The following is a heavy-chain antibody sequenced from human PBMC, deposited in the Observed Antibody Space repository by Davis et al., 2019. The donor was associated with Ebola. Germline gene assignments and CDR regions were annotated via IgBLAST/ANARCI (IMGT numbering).Heavy chain of an antibody. D-gene: IGHD2-15*01. CDR1: GGFFSGYY. CDR3: AREIVVVVAATNYYYYGMDV. V-gene: IGHV4-59*12. Sequence: MPSETLSLTCAVYGGFFSGYYWSWIRQPPGKGLEWIGFIYYTGSTNYSPSLKSRLTISLDTSKNQFSLKLSSVTAADTAVYYCAREIVVVVAATNYYYYGMDVWGKGTTVTVSS. CDR2: IYYTGST. J-gene: IGHJ6*04.